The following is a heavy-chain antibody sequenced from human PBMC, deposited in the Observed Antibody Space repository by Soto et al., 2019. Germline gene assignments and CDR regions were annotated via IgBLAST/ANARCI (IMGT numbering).Heavy chain of an antibody. CDR2: ISGSGGST. D-gene: IGHD3-3*01. V-gene: IGHV3-23*01. CDR1: GFTFSSYA. CDR3: ANSYFDFWSGLRGFEY. Sequence: GGSLRLSCAASGFTFSSYAMNWVRQAPGKGLEWVSGISGSGGSTYYADSVEGRFTTSRDISKNTLFLQMNSLRAEDTAVYYCANSYFDFWSGLRGFEYWGQGTLVTVSS. J-gene: IGHJ4*02.